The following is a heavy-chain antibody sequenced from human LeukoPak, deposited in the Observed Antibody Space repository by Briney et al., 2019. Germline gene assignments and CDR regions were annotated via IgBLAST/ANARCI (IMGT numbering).Heavy chain of an antibody. CDR3: ARGRGSGHKENWFDP. CDR1: GYTFTTYD. V-gene: IGHV1-8*01. CDR2: MNPNSGNT. J-gene: IGHJ5*02. Sequence: GASVKVSCKASGYTFTTYDINWVRQATGQGLEWMGWMNPNSGNTGYTQKFQGRVTMTRNPSISTAYMELSSLRSEDTAVYYCARGRGSGHKENWFDPWGQGTLVTVSS. D-gene: IGHD6-19*01.